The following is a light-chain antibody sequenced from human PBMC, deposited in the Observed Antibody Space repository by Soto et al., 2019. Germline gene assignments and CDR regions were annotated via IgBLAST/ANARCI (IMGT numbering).Light chain of an antibody. CDR1: QSVSSY. CDR2: DAS. J-gene: IGKJ5*01. CDR3: QQRSNWPIT. V-gene: IGKV3-11*01. Sequence: EIVVTQSPATLSLSPGERATLSCRTSQSVSSYFAWYQQKPGRAPRLLIYDASSRATGIPARFIGSGSGTDFTLTSSSLEPEDFAVYYCQQRSNWPITFGQGTRLEI.